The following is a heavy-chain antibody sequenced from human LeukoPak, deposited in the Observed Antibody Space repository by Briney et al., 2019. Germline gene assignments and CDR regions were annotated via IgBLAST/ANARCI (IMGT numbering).Heavy chain of an antibody. V-gene: IGHV3-23*01. D-gene: IGHD3-10*01. CDR2: ISGSGGST. CDR3: AKRSSMVRGATTYYFDY. J-gene: IGHJ4*02. Sequence: PGGSLRLSCAASGFTFSSYAMSWVRQAPGKGLEWVSAISGSGGSTYYADSVKGRFTISRDNFKNTLYLQMNSLRAEDTAVYYCAKRSSMVRGATTYYFDYWGQGTLVTVSS. CDR1: GFTFSSYA.